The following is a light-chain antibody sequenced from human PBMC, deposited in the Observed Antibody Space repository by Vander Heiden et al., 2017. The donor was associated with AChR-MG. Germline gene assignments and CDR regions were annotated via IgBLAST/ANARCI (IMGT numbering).Light chain of an antibody. CDR3: QHDDSFPLT. CDR2: ETS. CDR1: QSISRW. J-gene: IGKJ4*01. Sequence: DIQMTQSPSTLSASVGDRVTITCRAGQSISRWLAWYQQKPGEAPKLLIYETSTLASGVPSTFSGSGSGTEFTLTISSLQPDDFATYYCQHDDSFPLTFGGRTKVDI. V-gene: IGKV1-5*03.